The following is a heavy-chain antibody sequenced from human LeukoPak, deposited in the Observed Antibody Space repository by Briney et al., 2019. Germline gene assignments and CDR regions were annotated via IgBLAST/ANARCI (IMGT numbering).Heavy chain of an antibody. J-gene: IGHJ6*03. CDR3: STDAYSSEWYYYYYYMDV. CDR1: GFTFSSYS. V-gene: IGHV3-30*03. D-gene: IGHD6-19*01. Sequence: GGSLRLSCAASGFTFSSYSMNWVRQAPGKGLEWVAVISKDGSSNYYADSAKGRFTISRDNSKNTLYLQMNSLRPEDTAVYYCSTDAYSSEWYYYYYYMDVWGKGTTVTVSS. CDR2: ISKDGSSN.